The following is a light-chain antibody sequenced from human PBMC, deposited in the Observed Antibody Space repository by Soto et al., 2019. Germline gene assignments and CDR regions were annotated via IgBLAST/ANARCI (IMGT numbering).Light chain of an antibody. Sequence: EIVLTQSPGTLSLSPGERATLSCRASQSISSSFLAWYQQKPGQAPRLLIYGASSRATGLPDRFSGSGSGTAFTLTISRLEPEDFAVYYCQQYGTSPWAFGQGTKVE. CDR1: QSISSSF. CDR3: QQYGTSPWA. J-gene: IGKJ1*01. CDR2: GAS. V-gene: IGKV3-20*01.